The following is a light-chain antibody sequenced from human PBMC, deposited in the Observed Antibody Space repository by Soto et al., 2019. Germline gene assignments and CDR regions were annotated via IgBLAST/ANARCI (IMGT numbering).Light chain of an antibody. V-gene: IGKV3-15*01. CDR2: DTS. CDR1: QSVSSN. CDR3: QQYNNCHRT. J-gene: IGKJ1*01. Sequence: EIVMTQSPATLSVSPGERATLSCGASQSVSSNLAWYQQRPGQAPRLLIYDTSTRATGIPARFSGSGSGTEFTLTIRSLQSEDFAVYYCQQYNNCHRTFGQGTKVEIK.